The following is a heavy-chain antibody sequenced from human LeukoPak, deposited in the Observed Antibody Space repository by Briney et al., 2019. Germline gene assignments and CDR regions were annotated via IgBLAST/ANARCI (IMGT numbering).Heavy chain of an antibody. CDR1: GGSFSGYY. V-gene: IGHV4-59*01. J-gene: IGHJ6*03. D-gene: IGHD3-10*01. Sequence: SETLSLTCAVYGGSFSGYYWSWIRQPPGKGLEWIGYIYYSGSTNYNPSLKSRVIISVDTSKNQFSLKLSSVTAADTAVYYCARVEEGYGSGRRENYYYYYYMDVWGKGTTVTISS. CDR2: IYYSGST. CDR3: ARVEEGYGSGRRENYYYYYYMDV.